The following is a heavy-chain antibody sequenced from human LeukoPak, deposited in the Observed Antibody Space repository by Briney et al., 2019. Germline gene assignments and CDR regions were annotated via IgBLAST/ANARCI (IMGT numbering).Heavy chain of an antibody. CDR3: ARDNVGPYDSVGAFDN. CDR1: GFTFIGYI. V-gene: IGHV3-48*02. D-gene: IGHD3-10*01. J-gene: IGHJ4*02. CDR2: ISSSSSTI. Sequence: EGSLRDSSAASGFTFIGYIPYGVRQAPGKGLEWVSYISSSSSTIYYADSVKGRFTISRDNAKNSLYLQMNSLTDDDTAMYYCARDNVGPYDSVGAFDNWGQGTMVTVSS.